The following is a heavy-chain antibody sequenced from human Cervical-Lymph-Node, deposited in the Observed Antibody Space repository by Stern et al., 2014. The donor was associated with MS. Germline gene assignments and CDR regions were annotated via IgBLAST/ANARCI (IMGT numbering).Heavy chain of an antibody. V-gene: IGHV1-18*01. Sequence: VQLVESGAEVKKPGASVKVSCRTSGYTFTSHGITWGRQAPGQGLEWMGWISVYSCHTNYAKKFQGRVTMTTDTDTDTVYMELRSLRSDDTAVYYCARDTSGWYGAYWGQGTLVIVSS. D-gene: IGHD6-19*01. CDR1: GYTFTSHG. CDR3: ARDTSGWYGAY. CDR2: ISVYSCHT. J-gene: IGHJ4*02.